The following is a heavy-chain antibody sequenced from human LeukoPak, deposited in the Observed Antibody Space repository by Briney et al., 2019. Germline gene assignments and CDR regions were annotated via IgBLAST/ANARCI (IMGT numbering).Heavy chain of an antibody. J-gene: IGHJ4*02. V-gene: IGHV3-30*04. D-gene: IGHD6-6*01. CDR3: ARGLGLVLVHFDY. CDR2: ISYDGSNE. Sequence: GGSLRLSCAASGFTFSSYAMHWVRQAPGKGLEWVAVISYDGSNEYYADSVKGRFTISRDSSKNTLYLQMNSLRAEDTAVYYCARGLGLVLVHFDYWGQGTLVTVSS. CDR1: GFTFSSYA.